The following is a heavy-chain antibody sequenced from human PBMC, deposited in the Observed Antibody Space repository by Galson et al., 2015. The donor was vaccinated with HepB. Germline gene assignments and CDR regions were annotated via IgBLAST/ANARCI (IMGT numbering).Heavy chain of an antibody. CDR2: INTNTGNP. J-gene: IGHJ4*02. D-gene: IGHD3-10*01. CDR1: GYTFTSYA. Sequence: SVKVSCKAPGYTFTSYAMNWVRQAPGQGLEWMGWINTNTGNPTYAQGFTGRFVFSLDTSVSTTYLQISGLKAEDTAVYYCARDLGYYGSGSFQGDHWGQGTLVTVSS. V-gene: IGHV7-4-1*02. CDR3: ARDLGYYGSGSFQGDH.